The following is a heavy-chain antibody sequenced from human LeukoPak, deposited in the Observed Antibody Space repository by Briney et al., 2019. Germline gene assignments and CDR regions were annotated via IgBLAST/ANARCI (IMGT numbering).Heavy chain of an antibody. CDR3: ARVVTYWFDP. V-gene: IGHV4-59*01. J-gene: IGHJ5*02. CDR2: IYYSGST. Sequence: SETLSLTCTVSGGSISSYYWSWIRQPPRKGLEWIGYIYYSGSTNYNPSLKSRVTISVDTSKNQFSLKLSSVTAADTAVYYCARVVTYWFDPWGQGTLVTVSS. CDR1: GGSISSYY. D-gene: IGHD5-18*01.